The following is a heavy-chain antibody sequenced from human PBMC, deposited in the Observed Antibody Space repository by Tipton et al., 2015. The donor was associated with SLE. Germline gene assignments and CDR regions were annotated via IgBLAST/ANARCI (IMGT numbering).Heavy chain of an antibody. CDR1: GFTFSSYA. J-gene: IGHJ5*02. CDR3: AREREPKAAAGREGSDWFDP. V-gene: IGHV3-23*01. CDR2: ISGSGGST. Sequence: SLRLSCAASGFTFSSYAMSWVRQAPGKGLEWVSAISGSGGSTYYADSVKGRFTISRDNSKNTLYLQMNSLRAEDTAVYYCAREREPKAAAGREGSDWFDPWGQGTLVTVSS. D-gene: IGHD6-13*01.